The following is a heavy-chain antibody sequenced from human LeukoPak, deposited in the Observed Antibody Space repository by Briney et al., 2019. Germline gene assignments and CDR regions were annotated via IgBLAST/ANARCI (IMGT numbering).Heavy chain of an antibody. CDR3: AREARERGCSGYADY. CDR1: GGTFSSYA. Sequence: SVKVSCKASGGTFSSYAIRWVRQAPGQGLEWMGRMIPIFGTANYAQKFQGRVTITTDESTSTAYMELSSLRSEDTAVYYCAREARERGCSGYADYWGQGTLVTVSS. J-gene: IGHJ4*02. V-gene: IGHV1-69*05. CDR2: MIPIFGTA. D-gene: IGHD5-12*01.